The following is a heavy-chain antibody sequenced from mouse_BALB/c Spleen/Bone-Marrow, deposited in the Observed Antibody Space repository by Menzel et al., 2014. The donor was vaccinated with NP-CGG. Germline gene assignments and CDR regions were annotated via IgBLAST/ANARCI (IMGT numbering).Heavy chain of an antibody. D-gene: IGHD1-1*01. CDR1: GYTFTSYT. V-gene: IGHV1-4*01. CDR3: ARSGNYYGSSWFAY. J-gene: IGHJ3*01. Sequence: VQLQQSGAELARPGASVKMSCKASGYTFTSYTTHWVKQRPGQGLEWIGYINPSSGYTNYNQKFKDKATLTADKSSSTAYMQLSSLTSEDSAVYYCARSGNYYGSSWFAYWGQGTLVTVSA. CDR2: INPSSGYT.